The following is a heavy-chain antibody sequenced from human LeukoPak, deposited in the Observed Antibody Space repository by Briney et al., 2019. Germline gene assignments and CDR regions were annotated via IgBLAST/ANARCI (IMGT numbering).Heavy chain of an antibody. CDR1: GFTFSIYA. CDR2: ISGSGGTA. J-gene: IGHJ5*02. D-gene: IGHD3-22*01. CDR3: ARSYDSSGYYGNWFDP. Sequence: PGGSLRLSCAASGFTFSIYAMSWVRQAPGKGLEWVSAISGSGGTAYYADSVKGRFTISRDNSKNTLYLQMNSLRAEDTAVYYCARSYDSSGYYGNWFDPWGQGTLVTVSS. V-gene: IGHV3-23*01.